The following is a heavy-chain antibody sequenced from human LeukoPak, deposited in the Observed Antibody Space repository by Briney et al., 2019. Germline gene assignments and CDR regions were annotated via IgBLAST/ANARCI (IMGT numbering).Heavy chain of an antibody. CDR1: GGSITSSSYY. D-gene: IGHD1-26*01. V-gene: IGHV4-39*07. CDR3: ARYSGTHGWYFDY. J-gene: IGHJ4*02. Sequence: SETLSLTCTVSGGSITSSSYYWGWLRQPPGKGLEWIGSIYFSGSTYYNPSLKSRVTISVDTSKNQFSLKLSSVTAADTAVYYCARYSGTHGWYFDYWGQGTLVTVSS. CDR2: IYFSGST.